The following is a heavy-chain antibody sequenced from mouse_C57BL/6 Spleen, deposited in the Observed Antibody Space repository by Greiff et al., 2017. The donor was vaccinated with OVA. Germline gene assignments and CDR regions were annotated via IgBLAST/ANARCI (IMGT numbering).Heavy chain of an antibody. V-gene: IGHV1-64*01. D-gene: IGHD1-1*01. J-gene: IGHJ2*01. CDR3: ARHPHYYGSSYYFDY. CDR1: GYTFTSYW. CDR2: IHPNSGST. Sequence: QVHVKQPGAELVKPGASVKLSCKASGYTFTSYWMHWVKQRPGQGLEWIGMIHPNSGSTNYNEKFKSKATLTVDKSSSTAYMQLSSLTSEDSAVYYCARHPHYYGSSYYFDYWGQGTTLTVSS.